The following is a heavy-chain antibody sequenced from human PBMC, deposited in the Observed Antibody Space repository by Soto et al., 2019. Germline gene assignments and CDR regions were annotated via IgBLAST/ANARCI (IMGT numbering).Heavy chain of an antibody. Sequence: GGSLRLSCAASGFTVSSFGLTWVRQAPGKGLEWVSTISGSGRFTYYADSVKGRFTISRDSSKNTLFPQMNSLRAEDTAIYYCAKDSSNSPPRYFFGMDVWGQGTTVTVSS. CDR3: AKDSSNSPPRYFFGMDV. CDR2: ISGSGRFT. D-gene: IGHD4-4*01. V-gene: IGHV3-23*01. CDR1: GFTVSSFG. J-gene: IGHJ6*02.